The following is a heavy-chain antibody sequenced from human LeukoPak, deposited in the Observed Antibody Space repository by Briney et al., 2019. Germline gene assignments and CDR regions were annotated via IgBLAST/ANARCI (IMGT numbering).Heavy chain of an antibody. CDR2: IIPSGGST. CDR3: ARDNSVRDEAWWFNP. CDR1: GYTSTSDY. J-gene: IGHJ5*02. D-gene: IGHD5-24*01. V-gene: IGHV1-46*01. Sequence: ASVKVSCKAFGYTSTSDYMRWVRHAPGQRREWMGVIIPSGGSTKYAQKLQGRVTLTRDTSTSTEYLELSSLRSEDTAVYYCARDNSVRDEAWWFNPWGQGTLVTVSS.